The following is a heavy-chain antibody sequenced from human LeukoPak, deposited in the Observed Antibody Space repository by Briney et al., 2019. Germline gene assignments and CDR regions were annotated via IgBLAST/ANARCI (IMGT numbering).Heavy chain of an antibody. CDR1: GFTFNNYG. CDR3: AKDNSGSIHYFDY. J-gene: IGHJ4*02. V-gene: IGHV3-23*01. D-gene: IGHD1-26*01. CDR2: ISGSGGGT. Sequence: PGGSLRLSCAASGFTFNNYGMSWVRQAPGRGLEWVSAISGSGGGTYYADSVKGRFSISRDNSKNTLYLQMNSLRAEDTAVYYCAKDNSGSIHYFDYWGQGTLVTVSS.